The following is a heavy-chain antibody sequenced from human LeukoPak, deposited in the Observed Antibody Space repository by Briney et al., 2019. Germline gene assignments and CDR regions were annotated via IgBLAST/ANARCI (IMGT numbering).Heavy chain of an antibody. CDR2: ISSSSSYI. J-gene: IGHJ3*02. D-gene: IGHD3-3*01. Sequence: GGSLRLSCAASGFTFSSYSMNWVRQAPGKGLKWVSSISSSSSYIYYADSVKGRFTISRDNAKNSLYLQMNSLRAEDTAVYYCARARITIFGVAHAFDIWGQGTMVTVSS. V-gene: IGHV3-21*01. CDR1: GFTFSSYS. CDR3: ARARITIFGVAHAFDI.